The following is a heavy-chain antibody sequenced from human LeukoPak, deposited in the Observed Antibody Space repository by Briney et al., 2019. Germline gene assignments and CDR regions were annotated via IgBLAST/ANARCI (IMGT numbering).Heavy chain of an antibody. Sequence: PSETLSLTCAVYGGSFSGYYWSWIRQPPGQGLEWIGEINHGGSTNYNPYLKSRVTISVDTSKNQFSLKLSSVTAADTAVYYCARVVSGYTYYYYYMDVWGKGTTVTVSS. J-gene: IGHJ6*03. D-gene: IGHD3-3*01. CDR3: ARVVSGYTYYYYYMDV. V-gene: IGHV4-34*01. CDR2: INHGGST. CDR1: GGSFSGYY.